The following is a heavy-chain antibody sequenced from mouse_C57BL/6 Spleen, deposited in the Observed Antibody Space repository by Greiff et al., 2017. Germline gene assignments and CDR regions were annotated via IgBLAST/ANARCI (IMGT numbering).Heavy chain of an antibody. CDR1: GYAFINSW. CDR3: ARSYSSVYFAY. V-gene: IGHV1-82*01. D-gene: IGHD3-2*02. CDR2: VYPGDGDT. Sequence: QVQLQQSGPELVTPGASVTISCKASGYAFINSWMNWVNQRPGKGLEWIGRVYPGDGDTNYNGKFKGKATRTADKSSSTAYMQLSSLKSEDSAVYFCARSYSSVYFAYWGQGTLVTVS. J-gene: IGHJ3*01.